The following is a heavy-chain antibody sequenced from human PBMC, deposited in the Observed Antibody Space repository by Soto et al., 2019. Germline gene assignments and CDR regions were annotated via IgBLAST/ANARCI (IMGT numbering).Heavy chain of an antibody. CDR2: IYYSGST. V-gene: IGHV4-59*01. J-gene: IGHJ6*02. CDR1: GGSINGYY. CDR3: ASVRGGYYYAMDV. D-gene: IGHD3-10*02. Sequence: PSETLSLTCTVSGGSINGYYWNWIRQPPGKGLEWIGYIYYSGSTNYNPSLKSRVTISVDTSKNQFSLKLSSVTAADTAVYYCASVRGGYYYAMDVWGQGTTVTVSS.